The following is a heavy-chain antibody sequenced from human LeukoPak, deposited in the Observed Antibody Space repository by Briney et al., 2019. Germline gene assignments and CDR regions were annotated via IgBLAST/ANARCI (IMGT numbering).Heavy chain of an antibody. J-gene: IGHJ5*02. CDR3: ARCGGDCNWFDP. D-gene: IGHD2-21*02. CDR2: IYYSGST. V-gene: IGHV4-30-4*02. Sequence: SETLSLTCTVSGGSISSGDYYWSWIRQPPGKGLEWIGYIYYSGSTYYNPSLKSRVTISVDTSKNQFSLKLSSVTAADTAVYYCARCGGDCNWFDPWGQGTLVTVSS. CDR1: GGSISSGDYY.